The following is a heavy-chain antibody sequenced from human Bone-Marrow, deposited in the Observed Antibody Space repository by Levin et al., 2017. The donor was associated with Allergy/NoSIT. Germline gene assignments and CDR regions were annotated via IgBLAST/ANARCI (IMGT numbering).Heavy chain of an antibody. J-gene: IGHJ4*02. CDR1: GFTFSNAW. V-gene: IGHV3-15*07. D-gene: IGHD6-19*01. Sequence: SCAASGFTFSNAWMNWVRQAPGKGLEWVGRIKSKTDGGTTDYAAPVKGRFTISRDDSKNTLYLQMNSLKTEDTAVYYCTTDRNSSGWYRGFDYWGQGTLVTVSS. CDR3: TTDRNSSGWYRGFDY. CDR2: IKSKTDGGTT.